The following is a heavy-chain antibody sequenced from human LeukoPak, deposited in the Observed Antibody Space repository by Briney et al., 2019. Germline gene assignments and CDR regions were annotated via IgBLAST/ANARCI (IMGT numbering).Heavy chain of an antibody. Sequence: GGSLRLSCAASGFTFSSYAMSWVRQAPGKGLEWVSSFSASGGTTYYADSVKGRFTISRDNSKNTLSVQMNSLRAEDAAVYYCAKANYSGSYYFDSWGQGTLVTVSS. D-gene: IGHD1-26*01. CDR1: GFTFSSYA. CDR3: AKANYSGSYYFDS. CDR2: FSASGGTT. V-gene: IGHV3-23*01. J-gene: IGHJ4*02.